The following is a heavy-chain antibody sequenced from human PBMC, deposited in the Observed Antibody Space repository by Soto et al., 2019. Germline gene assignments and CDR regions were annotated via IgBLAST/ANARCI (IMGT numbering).Heavy chain of an antibody. D-gene: IGHD2-2*01. CDR2: MNPNSGNT. Sequence: QVQLVQSGAEVKKPGASVKVSCKASGYTFTSYDINWVRQATGQGLEWMGWMNPNSGNTGYAQKFQGRVTMTRNTTISTAYIELSSLRSEDTAVYYCARDYCISTSCYSSHYGMDVWGQGTTVTVSS. CDR3: ARDYCISTSCYSSHYGMDV. J-gene: IGHJ6*02. CDR1: GYTFTSYD. V-gene: IGHV1-8*01.